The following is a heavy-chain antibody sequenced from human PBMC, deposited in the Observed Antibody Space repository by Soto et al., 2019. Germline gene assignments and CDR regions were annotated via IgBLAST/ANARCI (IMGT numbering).Heavy chain of an antibody. CDR3: ARRYYTNGVYYTAVDY. J-gene: IGHJ4*02. Sequence: PSETLSLTCSVYGGSFSVYYWYWIRQPPGKGLEWIGEINHSGSTNYNPSLKSRVTILVDTSKNQFSLKLSSVTAADTAVYYCARRYYTNGVYYTAVDYWGQGTLVTVSS. V-gene: IGHV4-34*01. CDR2: INHSGST. CDR1: GGSFSVYY. D-gene: IGHD2-8*01.